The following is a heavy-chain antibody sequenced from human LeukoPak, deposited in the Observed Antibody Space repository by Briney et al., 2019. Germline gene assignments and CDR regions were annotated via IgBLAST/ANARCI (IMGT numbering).Heavy chain of an antibody. J-gene: IGHJ4*02. CDR2: IIPIFGTA. Sequence: GASVKVSCKASGGTFSSYAISWVRQAPGQGLEWMGRIIPIFGTANYAQKFQGRVTITTDESTSTAYMELSSPRSEDTAVYYCARGRIAAAGPYDYWGQGTLVTVSS. D-gene: IGHD6-13*01. CDR3: ARGRIAAAGPYDY. CDR1: GGTFSSYA. V-gene: IGHV1-69*05.